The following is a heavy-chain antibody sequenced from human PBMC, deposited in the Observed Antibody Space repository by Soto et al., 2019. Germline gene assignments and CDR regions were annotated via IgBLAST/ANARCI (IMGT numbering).Heavy chain of an antibody. V-gene: IGHV1-3*01. D-gene: IGHD6-6*01. CDR3: AREYSSSSGRSFDY. J-gene: IGHJ4*02. CDR2: INAGNGNT. CDR1: GYTFTSYA. Sequence: QVQLVQSGAEVKKPGASVKVSCKASGYTFTSYAIHWVRQAPGQRLEWMGWINAGNGNTKYSQKFQGRVTINTDTSASKAYMELSSLRSEDTAVYYCAREYSSSSGRSFDYWGQGTLITVSS.